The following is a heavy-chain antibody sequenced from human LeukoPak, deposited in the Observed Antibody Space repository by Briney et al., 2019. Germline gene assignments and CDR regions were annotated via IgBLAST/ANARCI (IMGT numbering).Heavy chain of an antibody. V-gene: IGHV3-23*01. Sequence: GGSLRLSCSASGSTFSDYSMIWVRQAPGKGLEWVSAISGGGGHTFYADSVKGRVTTSRDNSKNTLYLQMNSLRAEDTAVYYCAKRVAEQSSSWYIDMWGQGTLVSVSS. CDR2: ISGGGGHT. D-gene: IGHD6-13*01. J-gene: IGHJ3*02. CDR1: GSTFSDYS. CDR3: AKRVAEQSSSWYIDM.